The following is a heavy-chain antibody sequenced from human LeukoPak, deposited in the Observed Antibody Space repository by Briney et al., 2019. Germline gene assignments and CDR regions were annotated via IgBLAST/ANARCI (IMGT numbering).Heavy chain of an antibody. CDR1: GFTFSSYG. CDR2: IWYDGSNK. V-gene: IGHV3-33*01. Sequence: GGSLRLSCAASGFTFSSYGMHWVRQAPGKGLEWLAVIWYDGSNKYYEDSVKGRFTISRDNSKNTLYLQMNSLRAEDTAVYYCARDQYSYGVDYWGQGTLVTVSS. D-gene: IGHD5-18*01. J-gene: IGHJ4*02. CDR3: ARDQYSYGVDY.